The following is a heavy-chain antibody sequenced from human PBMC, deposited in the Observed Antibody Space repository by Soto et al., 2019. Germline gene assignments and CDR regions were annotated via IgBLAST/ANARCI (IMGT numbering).Heavy chain of an antibody. CDR1: GFTFSSYG. CDR2: IWYDGSNK. Sequence: GGSLRLSCAAPGFTFSSYGMHWVRQAPGKGLEWVAVIWYDGSNKYYADSVKGRFTISRDNSKNTLYLQMNSLRAEDTAVYYCASDCSSTSCPYYYYYGMDVWGQGTTVTVSS. CDR3: ASDCSSTSCPYYYYYGMDV. V-gene: IGHV3-33*01. D-gene: IGHD2-2*01. J-gene: IGHJ6*02.